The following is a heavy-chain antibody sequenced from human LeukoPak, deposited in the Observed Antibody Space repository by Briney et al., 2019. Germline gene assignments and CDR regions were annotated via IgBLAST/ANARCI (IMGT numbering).Heavy chain of an antibody. CDR2: IYTSGST. CDR1: GGSFSGYY. D-gene: IGHD3-10*01. CDR3: ARERGSGSYYTTHPYYYYYMDV. Sequence: SETLSLTCAVYGGSFSGYYWSWIRQPAGKGLEWIGRIYTSGSTNYNPSLKSRVTISVDTSKNQFSLKLSSVTAADTAVYYCARERGSGSYYTTHPYYYYYMDVWGKGTTVTISS. J-gene: IGHJ6*03. V-gene: IGHV4-4*07.